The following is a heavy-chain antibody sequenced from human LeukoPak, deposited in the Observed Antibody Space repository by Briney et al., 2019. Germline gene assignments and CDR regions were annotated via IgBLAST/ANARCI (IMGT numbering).Heavy chain of an antibody. CDR2: INHSGST. V-gene: IGHV4-34*01. CDR1: GGSFSGYY. D-gene: IGHD2-2*02. Sequence: SETLSLTCAVYGGSFSGYYWSWIRQPPGKGLEWIGEINHSGSTNYNPSLKSRVTISVDTSKIQFSLKLSSVTAADTAVYYCAGEKDCSSTSCYISDYWGQGTLVTVSS. J-gene: IGHJ4*02. CDR3: AGEKDCSSTSCYISDY.